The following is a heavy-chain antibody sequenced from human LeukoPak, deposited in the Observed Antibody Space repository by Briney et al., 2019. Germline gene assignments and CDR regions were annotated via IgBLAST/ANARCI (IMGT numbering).Heavy chain of an antibody. CDR3: ARGSGIVATTFDY. CDR1: GGSISSGDYY. V-gene: IGHV4-30-4*01. D-gene: IGHD5-12*01. CDR2: IYYSGST. J-gene: IGHJ4*02. Sequence: PSETLSLTCTVSGGSISSGDYYWSWIRQPPGKGLEWIGYIYYSGSTYYNPTLKSRVTISVDTSKNQFSLKLSPVTAADTAVYYCARGSGIVATTFDYWGQGTLVTVSS.